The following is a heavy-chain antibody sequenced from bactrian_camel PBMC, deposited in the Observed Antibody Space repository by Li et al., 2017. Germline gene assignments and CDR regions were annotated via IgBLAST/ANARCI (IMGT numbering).Heavy chain of an antibody. J-gene: IGHJ4*01. CDR1: GYPYSNGC. V-gene: IGHV3S29*01. D-gene: IGHD6*01. CDR2: ILTGGGNQ. Sequence: RLSCAVSGYPYSNGCMGWFRQAPGKEREGVATILTGGGNQWYADSVKGRFTISQDKAKNTVYLQMNNLKPEDTAMYYCAATTGQPYCGLYVGSWSARYNYWGQGTQVTVS. CDR3: AATTGQPYCGLYVGSWSARYNY.